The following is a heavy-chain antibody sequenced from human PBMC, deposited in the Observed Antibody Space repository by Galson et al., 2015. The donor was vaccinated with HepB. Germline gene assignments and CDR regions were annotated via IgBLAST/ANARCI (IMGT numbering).Heavy chain of an antibody. CDR3: ARGSKYYFDH. Sequence: SLRLSCAASGFTFSSYWMHWVRQTPGKGLVWVSRINSDGGTTGYADSVKGRFTISRDNAKNTLYLQMNSLRAEDTAVYYCARGSKYYFDHWGQGTLVTVSS. V-gene: IGHV3-74*01. CDR2: INSDGGTT. J-gene: IGHJ4*02. CDR1: GFTFSSYW.